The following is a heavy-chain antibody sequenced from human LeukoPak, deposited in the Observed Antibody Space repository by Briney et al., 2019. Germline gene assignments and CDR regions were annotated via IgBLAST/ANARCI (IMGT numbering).Heavy chain of an antibody. D-gene: IGHD1/OR15-1a*01. V-gene: IGHV1-18*01. J-gene: IGHJ4*02. CDR1: GYIFSSYD. CDR3: ARTNPNNSFFDF. Sequence: ASVKVSCKASGYIFSSYDISWVRQAPGQGLERMGWISTYNGNTNYAQRLQDRVTMTTDTSTSTAYLELRSLRSDDTAVYYCARTNPNNSFFDFWGRGALVIVSS. CDR2: ISTYNGNT.